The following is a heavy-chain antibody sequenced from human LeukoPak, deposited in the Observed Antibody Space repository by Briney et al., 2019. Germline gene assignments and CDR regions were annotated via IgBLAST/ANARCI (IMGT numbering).Heavy chain of an antibody. D-gene: IGHD6-6*01. CDR3: ARVLAARSRGEYQH. J-gene: IGHJ1*01. CDR2: ISSSSSTI. CDR1: GFTFSSYS. V-gene: IGHV3-48*01. Sequence: PGGSLRLSCAASGFTFSSYSMNWVRQAPGKGLEWVSYISSSSSTIYYADSVKGRFTISRDNAKNSLYLQMNSLRAEDTAVYYCARVLAARSRGEYQHWDQGTLVTVSS.